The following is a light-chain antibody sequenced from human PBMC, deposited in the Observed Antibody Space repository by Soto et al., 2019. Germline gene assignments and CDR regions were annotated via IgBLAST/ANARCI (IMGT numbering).Light chain of an antibody. CDR3: QQFDSRPIT. CDR1: QDITNY. V-gene: IGKV1-33*01. J-gene: IGKJ5*01. Sequence: DLQMTPSPSSLSASVGDRVTITCQASQDITNYLNWYQQKPGKAPRLLVYDGSNLDTGVPSRFSGSGSGTHFSFTISSLHPEDIATYYCQQFDSRPITFGQGTRLEI. CDR2: DGS.